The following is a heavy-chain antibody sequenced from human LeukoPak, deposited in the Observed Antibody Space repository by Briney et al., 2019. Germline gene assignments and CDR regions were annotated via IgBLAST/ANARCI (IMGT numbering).Heavy chain of an antibody. J-gene: IGHJ4*02. CDR2: ISSNGGST. CDR1: GFTFSSSA. D-gene: IGHD2-2*01. CDR3: VKDRYCSSTSCYAPFDY. V-gene: IGHV3-64D*09. Sequence: PGGSLRLSCSASGFTFSSSAMHWVRQAPGKGPEYVSAISSNGGSTYYADSVKGRFTISRDNSKNTLYLLLSSLRAEDTAVYYCVKDRYCSSTSCYAPFDYWGQGTLVTVSS.